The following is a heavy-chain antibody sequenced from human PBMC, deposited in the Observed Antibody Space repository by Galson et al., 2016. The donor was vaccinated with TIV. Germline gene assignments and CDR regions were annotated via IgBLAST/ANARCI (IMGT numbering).Heavy chain of an antibody. V-gene: IGHV4-61*02. J-gene: IGHJ6*02. CDR3: ARACRAALSGGSCLSAVDV. CDR1: GGPMYSGNYH. Sequence: TLSLTCTVSGGPMYSGNYHWTWIRQPAGKGLEWIGRIYASGSTTYNAFLKRRVTISVDTSKNQFSLNLNSVTAADTAVYYCARACRAALSGGSCLSAVDVWGQGTTVIVSS. CDR2: IYASGST. D-gene: IGHD2-15*01.